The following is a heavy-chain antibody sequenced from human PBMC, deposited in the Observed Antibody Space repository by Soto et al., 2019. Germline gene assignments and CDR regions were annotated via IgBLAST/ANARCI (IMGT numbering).Heavy chain of an antibody. J-gene: IGHJ4*02. V-gene: IGHV1-46*03. D-gene: IGHD5-18*01. CDR2: INPSGGST. CDR1: GYTFTSYY. Sequence: ASVKVSCKASGYTFTSYYMHWVRQAPGQGLEWMGKINPSGGSTSYPQKFQGRVNMTRETSTRTVYMELSSLRSEDTAVYYWARKRGAHTAMDYWGQGTLVTVSS. CDR3: ARKRGAHTAMDY.